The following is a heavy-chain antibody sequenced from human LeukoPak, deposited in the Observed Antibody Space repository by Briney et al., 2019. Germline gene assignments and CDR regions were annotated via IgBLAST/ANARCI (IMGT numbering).Heavy chain of an antibody. CDR3: ASVSIAAAGFDY. V-gene: IGHV4-34*01. D-gene: IGHD6-13*01. Sequence: ETLSLTCAVYGGSFSGYYWSWIRQPPGKGLEWIGEINHSGSTNYNPSLKSRVTISVDTSKNQFSLKLSSVTAADTAVYYCASVSIAAAGFDYWGQGTLVTVSS. CDR1: GGSFSGYY. CDR2: INHSGST. J-gene: IGHJ4*02.